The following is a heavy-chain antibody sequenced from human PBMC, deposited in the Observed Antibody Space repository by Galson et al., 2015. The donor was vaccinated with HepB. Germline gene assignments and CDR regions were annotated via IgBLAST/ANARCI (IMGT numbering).Heavy chain of an antibody. CDR2: MKPNSGDT. CDR3: ARGLAVAGTGY. D-gene: IGHD6-19*01. V-gene: IGHV1-8*01. J-gene: IGHJ4*02. Sequence: SVKVSCKASGYAFNNYDINWVRQATGQGLEWMGWMKPNSGDTGYAQKFQGRVTMTSDTSTSTAYMELTDLRSEDTAVYFCARGLAVAGTGYWGQGTLVTVSS. CDR1: GYAFNNYD.